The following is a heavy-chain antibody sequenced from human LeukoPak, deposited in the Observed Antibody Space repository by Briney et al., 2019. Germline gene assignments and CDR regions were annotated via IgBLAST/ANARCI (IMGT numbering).Heavy chain of an antibody. CDR1: EYTLSSCG. V-gene: IGHV1-18*01. J-gene: IGHJ6*02. CDR2: ISAYYDNT. Sequence: SCTYSEYTLSSCGMRGGRPRRAPGHEKKGWISAYYDNTNYAQKLQGRVTMTTDTSTSTAYMELRSLRSDDTAVYYCARDTRTYYYGSSGYPKDYYYYGMDVWGQGTKVTVSS. CDR3: ARDTRTYYYGSSGYPKDYYYYGMDV. D-gene: IGHD3-22*01.